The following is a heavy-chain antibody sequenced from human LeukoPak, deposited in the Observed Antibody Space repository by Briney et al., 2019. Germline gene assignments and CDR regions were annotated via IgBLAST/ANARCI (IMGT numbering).Heavy chain of an antibody. CDR2: IKSKTEGGTT. CDR3: TTAGIVVVSALN. V-gene: IGHV3-15*01. J-gene: IGHJ4*02. D-gene: IGHD2-2*01. CDR1: GFTFSNAW. Sequence: GGSLRLSCAASGFTFSNAWMSWVRQAPGKGLEWVGRIKSKTEGGTTDYDAPVKGRFTISRDDSKNTLYLQMNSLKTENTAVYYCTTAGIVVVSALNWGQGTLVTVSS.